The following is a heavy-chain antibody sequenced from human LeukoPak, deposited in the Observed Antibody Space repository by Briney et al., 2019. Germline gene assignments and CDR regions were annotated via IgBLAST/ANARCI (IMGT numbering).Heavy chain of an antibody. Sequence: PGGSLRLSCAASGFTFSSYAMSWVRQAPGKGLEWVSSISSSSSYIYYADSVKGRFTISRDNAKNSLYLQMNSLRAEDTAVYYCARDRTIAARPFWFDPWGQGTLVTVSS. CDR3: ARDRTIAARPFWFDP. J-gene: IGHJ5*02. V-gene: IGHV3-21*01. D-gene: IGHD6-6*01. CDR1: GFTFSSYA. CDR2: ISSSSSYI.